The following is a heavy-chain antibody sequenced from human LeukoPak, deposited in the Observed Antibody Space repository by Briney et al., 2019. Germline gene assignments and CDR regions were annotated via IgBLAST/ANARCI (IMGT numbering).Heavy chain of an antibody. Sequence: SETLSLTCTLSGGSISSRNYYWSWIRQPPGKGLEWIGYIYYSGSTNYNPSLKSRVTISVDTSKNQFSLKLSSVTAADTAVYYCARVRYSSGWYIEGDNYFDYWGQGTLVTVSS. CDR3: ARVRYSSGWYIEGDNYFDY. J-gene: IGHJ4*02. D-gene: IGHD6-19*01. CDR2: IYYSGST. CDR1: GGSISSRNYY. V-gene: IGHV4-61*01.